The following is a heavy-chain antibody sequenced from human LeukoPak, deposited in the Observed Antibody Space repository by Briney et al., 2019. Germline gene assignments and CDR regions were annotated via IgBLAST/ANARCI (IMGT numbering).Heavy chain of an antibody. CDR1: GFTFGDYA. J-gene: IGHJ4*02. Sequence: GGSLRLSCTASGFTFGDYAMSWFRQAPGKGLEWVGFIRSKAYGGATEYAASVKGRFTISRDDSKSIAYLQMNSLKTEDTAVYYCTTDHQPYYYDSSGYIIDYWGQGTLVTVSS. CDR3: TTDHQPYYYDSSGYIIDY. D-gene: IGHD3-22*01. CDR2: IRSKAYGGAT. V-gene: IGHV3-49*03.